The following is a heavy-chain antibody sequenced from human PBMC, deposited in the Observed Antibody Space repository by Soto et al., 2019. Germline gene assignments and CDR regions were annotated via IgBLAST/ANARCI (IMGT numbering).Heavy chain of an antibody. D-gene: IGHD3-22*01. J-gene: IGHJ4*02. CDR1: GFTFSSYA. V-gene: IGHV3-23*01. CDR3: AKVYHAYYYDSSGYYFDY. CDR2: ISGSGGST. Sequence: GGSLRLSCAASGFTFSSYAMSWVRQAPGKGLEWVSAISGSGGSTYYADSVKGRFTISRDNSKNTLYLQMNSLRAEDTAVYYCAKVYHAYYYDSSGYYFDYWGQGTLVTVSS.